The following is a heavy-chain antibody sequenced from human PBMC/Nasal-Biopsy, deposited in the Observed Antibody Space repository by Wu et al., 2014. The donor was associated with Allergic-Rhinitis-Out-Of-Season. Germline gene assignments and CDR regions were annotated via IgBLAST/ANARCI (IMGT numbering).Heavy chain of an antibody. J-gene: IGHJ4*02. Sequence: VKVSCKASGYTFSSSYIHCVRQAPGQGLQWMGCISAYNGHTRYAHNFQGRVTMTTETSTNTAYMELRSLRSDDTATYFCARVRDYYDSSGYSDYWGQGTQVTVSS. CDR2: ISAYNGHT. CDR1: GYTFSSSY. V-gene: IGHV1-18*04. D-gene: IGHD3-22*01. CDR3: ARVRDYYDSSGYSDY.